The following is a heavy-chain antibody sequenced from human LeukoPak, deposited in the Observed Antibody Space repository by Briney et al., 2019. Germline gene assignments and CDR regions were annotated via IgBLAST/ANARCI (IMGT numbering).Heavy chain of an antibody. Sequence: GASVKVSCKASGYTFTGYDINWVRQATGQGLEWMGWMNPNSGNTGCAQKFQGRVTMTRNTSISTAYMELSSLRSEDTAVYYCARPVSVGATDYWGQGTLVTVSS. CDR3: ARPVSVGATDY. CDR1: GYTFTGYD. D-gene: IGHD1-26*01. CDR2: MNPNSGNT. V-gene: IGHV1-8*01. J-gene: IGHJ4*02.